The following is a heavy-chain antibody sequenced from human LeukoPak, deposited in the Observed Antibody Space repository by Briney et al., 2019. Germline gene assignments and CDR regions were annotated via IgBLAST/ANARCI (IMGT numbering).Heavy chain of an antibody. CDR3: VRSTGAGFDP. CDR1: GFNFSVYW. Sequence: GGSLRLSCAASGFNFSVYWMHWVRQAPGKGLVWVSHIDNDGISTNYADSVKGRFTISRDNAKNTLYLQMNSLRPDDTAVYYCVRSTGAGFDPWGQGTLVTVSS. CDR2: IDNDGIST. D-gene: IGHD3-10*01. V-gene: IGHV3-74*01. J-gene: IGHJ5*02.